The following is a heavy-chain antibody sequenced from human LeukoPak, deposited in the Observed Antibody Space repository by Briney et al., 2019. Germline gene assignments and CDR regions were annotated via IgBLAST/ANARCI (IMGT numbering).Heavy chain of an antibody. V-gene: IGHV4-34*01. CDR1: GGSFSGYY. D-gene: IGHD6-13*01. Sequence: PSETLSLTCAVYGGSFSGYYWSWIRQPPWKGLEWIGEINHSGSTNYNPSLKSRVTISVDTSKNQFSLKLSSVTAADTAVYYCARGRGYLVDPWGQGTLVTVSS. CDR2: INHSGST. J-gene: IGHJ5*02. CDR3: ARGRGYLVDP.